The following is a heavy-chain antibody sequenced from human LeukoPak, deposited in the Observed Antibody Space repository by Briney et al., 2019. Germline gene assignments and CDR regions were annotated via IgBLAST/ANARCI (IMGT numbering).Heavy chain of an antibody. J-gene: IGHJ4*02. CDR2: IYYSGST. CDR3: ARDDSSGYPQR. D-gene: IGHD3-22*01. V-gene: IGHV4-59*01. CDR1: DGSISSYY. Sequence: SETLSLTCTVSDGSISSYYWSWIRQPPGKGLEWIGYIYYSGSTNYNPSLKSRVTISVDTSKNQFSLKLSSVTAADTAVYYCARDDSSGYPQRWGQGTLVTVSS.